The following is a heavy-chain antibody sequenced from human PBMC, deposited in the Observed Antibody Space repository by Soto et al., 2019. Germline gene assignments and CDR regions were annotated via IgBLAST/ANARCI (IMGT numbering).Heavy chain of an antibody. V-gene: IGHV5-51*01. J-gene: IGHJ4*02. CDR1: GYSFTSYW. Sequence: LGESLKISCKGSGYSFTSYWIGWVRQMPGKGLEWMGIIHPSDSDTRYSPAFQGQVTNSADQSINTAYLQLDSLKASDHAIYYCGRTENTVADQVDIWCPGTPPTVSS. D-gene: IGHD4-17*01. CDR3: GRTENTVADQVDI. CDR2: IHPSDSDT.